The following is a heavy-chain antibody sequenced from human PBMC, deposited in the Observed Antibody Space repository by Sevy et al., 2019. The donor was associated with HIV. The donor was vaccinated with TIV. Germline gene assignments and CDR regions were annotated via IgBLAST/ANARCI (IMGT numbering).Heavy chain of an antibody. D-gene: IGHD3-16*01. Sequence: GESLKISCKGSGYTFTRFWIGWVRQMPGKGLEWMGMIYPGDSDTRNSPSFQGQVTFSVDKSISTAYMQWSSLKASDTAMYYCARHESMIVPIDYWGQGTLVTVSS. V-gene: IGHV5-51*01. CDR1: GYTFTRFW. CDR3: ARHESMIVPIDY. J-gene: IGHJ4*02. CDR2: IYPGDSDT.